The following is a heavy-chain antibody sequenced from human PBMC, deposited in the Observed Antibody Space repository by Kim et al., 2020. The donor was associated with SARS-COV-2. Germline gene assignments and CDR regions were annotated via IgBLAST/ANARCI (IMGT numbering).Heavy chain of an antibody. CDR1: GFTFSSYV. CDR3: ARDYDDSAFDY. V-gene: IGHV3-30*04. J-gene: IGHJ4*02. Sequence: GGSLRLSCAASGFTFSSYVMHWVRQAPGKGLEWVAVISYDGSAKYYVDSVKGRFTISRDNSKNTLFLQMNSLRAEDTAVYYCARDYDDSAFDYWGLGTLVTVSS. CDR2: ISYDGSAK. D-gene: IGHD3-22*01.